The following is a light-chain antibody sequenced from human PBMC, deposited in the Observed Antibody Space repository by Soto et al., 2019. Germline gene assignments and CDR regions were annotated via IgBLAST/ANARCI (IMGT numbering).Light chain of an antibody. CDR3: SSYTTTSTYV. Sequence: QSVLTQPASVSGSPGQSITISCTGTSSDVGSYNLVSWYQQHPGKAPKLMIYEVTNRPSGVSHRFSGSKSGNTASLTISGLQAEDEADYYCSSYTTTSTYVFGTGTKVTVL. CDR2: EVT. V-gene: IGLV2-14*02. J-gene: IGLJ1*01. CDR1: SSDVGSYNL.